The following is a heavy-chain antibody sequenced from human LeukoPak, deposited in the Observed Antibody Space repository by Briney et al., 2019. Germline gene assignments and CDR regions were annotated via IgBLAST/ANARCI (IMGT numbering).Heavy chain of an antibody. CDR3: ARLTRLSTSPDRYYLDY. J-gene: IGHJ4*02. CDR2: IYTSGGT. V-gene: IGHV4-4*09. D-gene: IGHD6-6*01. Sequence: SETLSLTCTVSGDSISSYYWSWIRQPPGKGREWSGYIYTSGGTNYIPSLKGRVTISIDTSKNQFSLKLSSVTAADSAVYYCARLTRLSTSPDRYYLDYWGQGTLATVSA. CDR1: GDSISSYY.